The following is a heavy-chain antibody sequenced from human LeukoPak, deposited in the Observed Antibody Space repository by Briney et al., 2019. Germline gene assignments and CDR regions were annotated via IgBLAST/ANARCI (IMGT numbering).Heavy chain of an antibody. CDR1: GGSISSGGYS. D-gene: IGHD6-13*01. CDR2: IYHSGST. J-gene: IGHJ5*02. Sequence: SQTLSLTCAVSGGSISSGGYSWSWIRQPPGKGLEWIGYIYHSGSTYYNPSLKSRVTISVDRSKNQFSLKLSSVTAADTAVYYCARIVAAAGPYNWFDPWGQGTLVTVSS. CDR3: ARIVAAAGPYNWFDP. V-gene: IGHV4-30-2*01.